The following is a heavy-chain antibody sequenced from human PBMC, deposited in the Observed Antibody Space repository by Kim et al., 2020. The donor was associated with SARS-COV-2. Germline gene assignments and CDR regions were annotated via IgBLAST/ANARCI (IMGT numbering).Heavy chain of an antibody. J-gene: IGHJ6*01. V-gene: IGHV1-2*02. CDR2: IDPNAGDT. Sequence: ASVKVSCKASGYTFVDYYIHWVRQVAGLGLEWMGWIDPNAGDTHIAQRFQGRVTMTRDTSISTVYMDLSVLERDDTALYYCARDPRSVRANRFYFYGLDV. CDR3: ARDPRSVRANRFYFYGLDV. CDR1: GYTFVDYY.